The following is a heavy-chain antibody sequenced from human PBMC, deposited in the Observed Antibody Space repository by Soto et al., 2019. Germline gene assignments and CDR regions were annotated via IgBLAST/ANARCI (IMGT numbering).Heavy chain of an antibody. J-gene: IGHJ6*02. CDR1: GYSFTSYG. Sequence: ASVKVSCKTSGYSFTSYGSSWVRQAPGQGREWMGWISAYNGNTNYAQKLQGRVTMTTDTSTSTAYMELRSLRSDDTAVYYCARATMLPGGYSYYGMEVWGQGTTDTVS. CDR2: ISAYNGNT. D-gene: IGHD3-10*01. CDR3: ARATMLPGGYSYYGMEV. V-gene: IGHV1-18*01.